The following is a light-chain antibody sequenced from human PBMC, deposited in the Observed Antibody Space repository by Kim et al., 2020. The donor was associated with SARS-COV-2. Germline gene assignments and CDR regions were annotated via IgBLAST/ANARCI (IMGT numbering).Light chain of an antibody. J-gene: IGKJ2*01. CDR1: RDISSY. CDR3: QQFHSVPYT. Sequence: DIQMTQSPSSPSASVGDRVTITCQAGRDISSYLTWYQQKPGGAPRLLIYGALKLQTGVPSRFSASASGTVFTLTITNLQPEDFASYYCQQFHSVPYTFGRGTKLEI. CDR2: GAL. V-gene: IGKV1-33*01.